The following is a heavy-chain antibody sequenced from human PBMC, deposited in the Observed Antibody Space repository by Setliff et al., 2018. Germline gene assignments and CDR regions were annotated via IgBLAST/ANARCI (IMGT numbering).Heavy chain of an antibody. CDR3: ARHPYYYGSGTYLDNNNRWFDP. V-gene: IGHV5-51*01. CDR2: IYPGDSIT. D-gene: IGHD3-10*01. J-gene: IGHJ5*02. Sequence: PGESLKISCKGSGYSFSTCWIGWVRQMPGKGLEWMGIIYPGDSITRYSPSLQGQVTISVDKSINTAYLQWGSLRASDTAIYYCARHPYYYGSGTYLDNNNRWFDPWGQGTLVTVPQ. CDR1: GYSFSTCW.